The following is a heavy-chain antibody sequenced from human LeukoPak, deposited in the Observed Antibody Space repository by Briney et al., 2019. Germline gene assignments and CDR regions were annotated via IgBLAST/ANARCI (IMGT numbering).Heavy chain of an antibody. Sequence: PGGSLRLSCAASGFTFSSYAMHWVRQAPGKGLEWVAVISYDGSNKYYADSVKGRFTISRDNSKNTLYLQMNSLRAEDTAVYYCAVEYYYDSSGYGHASDYWGQGTLVTVSS. CDR3: AVEYYYDSSGYGHASDY. CDR2: ISYDGSNK. D-gene: IGHD3-22*01. J-gene: IGHJ4*02. CDR1: GFTFSSYA. V-gene: IGHV3-30-3*01.